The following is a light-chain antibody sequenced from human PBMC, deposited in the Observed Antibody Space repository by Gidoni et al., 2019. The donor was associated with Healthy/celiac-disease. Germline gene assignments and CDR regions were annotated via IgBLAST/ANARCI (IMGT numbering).Light chain of an antibody. J-gene: IGKJ3*01. CDR3: QQYGSSLFT. CDR2: GAS. CDR1: QSVSSSY. Sequence: IVLTQSPGTLSLSPGERATLSCRASQSVSSSYLAWYQQKPGQAPRLPIYGASSRATGIPDRFSGSGSGTDFTLTISRLEPEDFAVYYCQQYGSSLFTFGPGTKVDIK. V-gene: IGKV3-20*01.